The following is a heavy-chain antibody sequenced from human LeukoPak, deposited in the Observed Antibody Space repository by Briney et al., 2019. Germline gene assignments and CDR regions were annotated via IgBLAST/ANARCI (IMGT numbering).Heavy chain of an antibody. Sequence: SETLSLTCTVSGGSISSSSYYWGWIRQPPGKGLEWIGSIYYSGSTYYNPSLKSRVTISVDTSKNQFSLKLSSVTAADTAVYYCARPKRITMVRGVNYFDYWGQGTLVTVSS. CDR3: ARPKRITMVRGVNYFDY. CDR2: IYYSGST. CDR1: GGSISSSSYY. D-gene: IGHD3-10*01. V-gene: IGHV4-39*07. J-gene: IGHJ4*02.